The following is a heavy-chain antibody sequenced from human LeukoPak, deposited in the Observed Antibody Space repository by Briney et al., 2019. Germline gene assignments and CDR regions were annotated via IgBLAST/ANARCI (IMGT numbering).Heavy chain of an antibody. CDR1: GSYW. D-gene: IGHD3-10*01. J-gene: IGHJ6*02. V-gene: IGHV3-74*01. CDR3: ARDYGRSRDYGMDV. CDR2: INSDGSWT. Sequence: PGGSLRLSCAASGSYWMHWVRQAPGKGLVWVSHINSDGSWTSYADSVKGRFTISRDNAKNTLYLQMNSLRAEDTAVYFCARDYGRSRDYGMDVWGQGTTVTVSS.